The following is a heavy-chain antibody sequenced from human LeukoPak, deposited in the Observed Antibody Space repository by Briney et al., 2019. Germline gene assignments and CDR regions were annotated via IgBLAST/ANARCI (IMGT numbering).Heavy chain of an antibody. CDR1: GFTFSIYA. J-gene: IGHJ4*02. CDR3: ATDRASKGEQWLGYLSF. D-gene: IGHD6-19*01. V-gene: IGHV3-30*03. Sequence: GSLRLSCAASGFTFSIYAINWVRQAPGKGLEWVTVISSDGSNEYYADSVKGRFTISRDNSKNTLYLQMNSLRTEDTAVYYCATDRASKGEQWLGYLSFWGQGTLVAVSS. CDR2: ISSDGSNE.